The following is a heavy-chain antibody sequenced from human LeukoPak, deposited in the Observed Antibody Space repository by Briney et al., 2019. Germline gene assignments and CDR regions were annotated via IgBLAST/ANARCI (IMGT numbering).Heavy chain of an antibody. CDR2: ISGSGASI. V-gene: IGHV3-23*01. Sequence: GGSLRLSCAASGFTFSNYAVSWVRQAPGEGLEWVSAISGSGASIYYADSVRSRFTISRDNSKNRLYLQMNSLRAEDTALYYCAKDRGYGSGRYYAYYFDSWGQGTLVTVSS. J-gene: IGHJ4*02. CDR1: GFTFSNYA. D-gene: IGHD3-10*01. CDR3: AKDRGYGSGRYYAYYFDS.